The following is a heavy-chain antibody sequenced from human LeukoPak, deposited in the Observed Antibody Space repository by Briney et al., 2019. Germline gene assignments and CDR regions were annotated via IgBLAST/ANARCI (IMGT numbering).Heavy chain of an antibody. V-gene: IGHV4-39*01. CDR1: GVSISSSSYY. CDR3: ASEVMAYAFDM. Sequence: PSATLSLTCSISGVSISSSSYYWSWLRPPPGKGLEWIVTLYFYDGTTHYNPSLESRVTMSGETTKNQCSLRLDSVTAADTAVYYCASEVMAYAFDMWGQGTTVAVS. J-gene: IGHJ3*02. CDR2: LYFYDGTT. D-gene: IGHD2-21*01.